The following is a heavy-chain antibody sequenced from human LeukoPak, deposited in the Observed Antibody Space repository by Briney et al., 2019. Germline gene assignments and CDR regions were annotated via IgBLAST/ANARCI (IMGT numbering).Heavy chain of an antibody. V-gene: IGHV1-69*04. CDR2: IIPILGIA. D-gene: IGHD3-22*01. J-gene: IGHJ5*02. CDR1: GGTFSSYA. CDR3: ARGGSSGYYINWFDP. Sequence: ASVKVSIKASGGTFSSYAISWVRQAPGQGLEWMGRIIPILGIANYAQKFQGRVTITADKSTSTAYMELSSLRSEDTAVYYCARGGSSGYYINWFDPWAQGTLVTVSS.